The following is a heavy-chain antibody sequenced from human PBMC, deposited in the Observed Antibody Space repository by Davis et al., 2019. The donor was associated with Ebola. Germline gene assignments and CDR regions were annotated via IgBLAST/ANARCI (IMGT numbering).Heavy chain of an antibody. CDR3: ARIVSGSYSDY. Sequence: AASVKVSCKASGYTFTSYDIHWVRQATGQGLEWMGWMNPNSGNTDYAQKFQGRVTMTRNTSISTAYMELSSLRSEDTAVYYCARIVSGSYSDYWGQGTLVTVSS. CDR1: GYTFTSYD. CDR2: MNPNSGNT. J-gene: IGHJ4*02. D-gene: IGHD1-26*01. V-gene: IGHV1-8*02.